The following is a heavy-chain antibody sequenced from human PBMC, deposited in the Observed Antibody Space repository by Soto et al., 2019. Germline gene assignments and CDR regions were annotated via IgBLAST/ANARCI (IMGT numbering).Heavy chain of an antibody. J-gene: IGHJ3*02. V-gene: IGHV3-11*01. D-gene: IGHD3-3*01. CDR3: ARRERSGYQRGDALDI. Sequence: QVQLVESGGGLVKPGGSLRLSCAASGFIFSDYYMSYVRQAPGKGLEWVSYISGSGSSIYYADSVKGRFTISRDNTKNSLYMQMNSLRAEDTAVYYCARRERSGYQRGDALDIWGQGTMVTVSS. CDR2: ISGSGSSI. CDR1: GFIFSDYY.